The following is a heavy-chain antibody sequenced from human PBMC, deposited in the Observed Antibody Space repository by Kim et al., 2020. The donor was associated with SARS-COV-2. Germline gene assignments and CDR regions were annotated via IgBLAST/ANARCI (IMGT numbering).Heavy chain of an antibody. CDR3: ARDGMVWNNYDILTGYYREGRWFDP. D-gene: IGHD3-9*01. CDR1: GFTFSSYS. V-gene: IGHV3-48*02. J-gene: IGHJ5*02. CDR2: ISSSSSTI. Sequence: GGSLRLSCAASGFTFSSYSMNWVRQAPGKGLEWVSYISSSSSTIYYADSVKGRFTISRDNAKNSLYLQMNSLRDEDTAVYYCARDGMVWNNYDILTGYYREGRWFDPWGQGTLVTVSS.